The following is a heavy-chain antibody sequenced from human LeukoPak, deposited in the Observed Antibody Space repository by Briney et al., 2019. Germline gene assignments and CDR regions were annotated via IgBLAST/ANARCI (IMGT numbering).Heavy chain of an antibody. D-gene: IGHD1-26*01. CDR3: AKSGGYGLIDY. CDR1: GGSIRSYY. J-gene: IGHJ4*02. CDR2: IYTSGST. V-gene: IGHV4-4*07. Sequence: KASETLSLTCTVAGGSIRSYYWSWIRQPAGKGLEWIGRIYTSGSTNYNPSLESRVTMSVDTSKNQFSLRLSSVTAADTAMYYCAKSGGYGLIDYWGQGTRVTVSS.